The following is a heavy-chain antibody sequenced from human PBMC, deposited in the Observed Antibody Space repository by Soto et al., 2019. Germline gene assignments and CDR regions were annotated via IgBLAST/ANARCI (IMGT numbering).Heavy chain of an antibody. D-gene: IGHD2-15*01. Sequence: EVQLLESGGGLVHPGGSLRLSCAAAGFTFTTSAMSWVRQAPGKGLEWVSSISGPGGSTYYADSVKGRFTISRDNSKNALYLQMNSLRAEDTALYFCAKRWVAATFAYRGQGTLVTVSS. CDR2: ISGPGGST. CDR1: GFTFTTSA. J-gene: IGHJ4*02. V-gene: IGHV3-23*01. CDR3: AKRWVAATFAY.